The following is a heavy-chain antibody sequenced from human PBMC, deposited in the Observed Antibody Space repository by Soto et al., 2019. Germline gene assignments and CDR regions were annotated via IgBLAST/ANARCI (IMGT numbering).Heavy chain of an antibody. CDR2: IYHSGST. Sequence: QLQLQESGSGLVKPSQTLSLTCAVSGGSIGSGGYSWSWIRQPPGKGLEWIGYIYHSGSTYYNPSLTSRFTLSLDRSTTHCALQPSSVTAAGTAAYYCARTAPGTRGDGPYYLDFWGQGPLVAVSS. CDR1: GGSIGSGGYS. D-gene: IGHD6-13*01. CDR3: ARTAPGTRGDGPYYLDF. J-gene: IGHJ4*02. V-gene: IGHV4-30-2*01.